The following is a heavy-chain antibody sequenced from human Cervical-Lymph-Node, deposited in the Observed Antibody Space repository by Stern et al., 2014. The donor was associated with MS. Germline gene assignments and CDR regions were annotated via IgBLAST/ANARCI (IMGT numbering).Heavy chain of an antibody. V-gene: IGHV3-30*14. J-gene: IGHJ4*02. D-gene: IGHD2-2*01. CDR2: VIYNGTNK. CDR1: GFTFKSYT. Sequence: VQLLESGGGVVQPGWSLRLSCAASGFTFKSYTMQWVRQAPGKGLEWVAGVIYNGTNKYYADSVKDRFTISRDNSKNTLFLQMNSLRPEDSAVYYCAKYAQSFDSWGQGTLVTVSS. CDR3: AKYAQSFDS.